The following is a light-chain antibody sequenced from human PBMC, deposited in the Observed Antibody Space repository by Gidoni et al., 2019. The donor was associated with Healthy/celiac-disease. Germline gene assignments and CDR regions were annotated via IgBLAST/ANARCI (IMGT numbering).Light chain of an antibody. J-gene: IGKJ2*01. Sequence: DIVMTQSPLSLPVTPGEPASISCRSSQSLLHSNGYNYLDWYLQKPGQSPQLLIYLGSNQASGVPDRFSGSGSGTDFTLKISRVEAEDVGVYYCMQALQTLLTFGQGTKLEIK. V-gene: IGKV2-28*01. CDR2: LGS. CDR1: QSLLHSNGYNY. CDR3: MQALQTLLT.